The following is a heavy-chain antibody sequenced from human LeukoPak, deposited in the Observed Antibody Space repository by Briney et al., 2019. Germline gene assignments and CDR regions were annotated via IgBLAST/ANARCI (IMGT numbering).Heavy chain of an antibody. CDR3: VRGVYASGSSP. J-gene: IGHJ5*02. V-gene: IGHV3-74*01. CDR2: IISDGSSN. Sequence: GGSLRLFCEASGFTLSNYWMYWVRQAPGKGLVCVSRIISDGSSNYADSVKGRFTISRDNAKNTLYLQMNSLRAEDTAVYYCVRGVYASGSSPWGQGTLVTVSS. D-gene: IGHD3-10*01. CDR1: GFTLSNYW.